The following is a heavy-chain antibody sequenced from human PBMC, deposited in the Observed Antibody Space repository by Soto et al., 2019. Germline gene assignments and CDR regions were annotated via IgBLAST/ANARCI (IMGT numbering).Heavy chain of an antibody. CDR3: ARVRKCRGYQRTENNWFDP. J-gene: IGHJ5*02. CDR2: ISTYNGNT. V-gene: IGHV1-18*01. Sequence: GASVKVSCKASGYTFTSYGITWVRQAPGQGLEWMGWISTYNGNTKYTQNLQGRVTMTTDTSTSTVYMELRSLRSDDTAVYYCARVRKCRGYQRTENNWFDPWGQGTLVTVSS. CDR1: GYTFTSYG. D-gene: IGHD5-12*01.